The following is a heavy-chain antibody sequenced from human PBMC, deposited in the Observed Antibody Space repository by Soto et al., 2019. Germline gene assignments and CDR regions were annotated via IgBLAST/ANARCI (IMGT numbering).Heavy chain of an antibody. J-gene: IGHJ4*02. Sequence: QVHLVQSGAEVKKPGASVKVSCKGSGYTFTSYGITWVRQAPGQGLEWKGWISAHNGNTDYAQRLQGRVTVTRDTPTSAAYVGLCSLRSDVTAVYYCARGRYGDYWGQGALVTVSS. CDR3: ARGRYGDY. V-gene: IGHV1-18*01. D-gene: IGHD1-1*01. CDR2: ISAHNGNT. CDR1: GYTFTSYG.